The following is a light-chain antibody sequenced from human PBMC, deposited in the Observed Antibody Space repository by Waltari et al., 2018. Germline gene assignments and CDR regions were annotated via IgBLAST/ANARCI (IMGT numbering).Light chain of an antibody. CDR1: NSDVGSSNL. J-gene: IGLJ2*01. CDR2: DVI. V-gene: IGLV2-23*02. Sequence: QSVLTQPASMSGSPGQSITISCTGTNSDVGSSNLFSWYQQHPGKAPRLIIYDVIKRPSGVSDRFSGSKSGNTASLTVSGLQPEDEAEYFCCSYAGSSTFHVLFGGGTKLTVL. CDR3: CSYAGSSTFHVL.